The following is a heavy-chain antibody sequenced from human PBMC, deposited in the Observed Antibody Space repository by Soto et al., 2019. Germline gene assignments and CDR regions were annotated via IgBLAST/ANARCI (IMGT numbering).Heavy chain of an antibody. J-gene: IGHJ5*02. D-gene: IGHD2-2*01. CDR1: GYTFTSYG. CDR2: ISAYNGNT. V-gene: IGHV1-18*01. Sequence: GASVKVSCKASGYTFTSYGISWVRRAPGQGLEWMGWISAYNGNTNYAQKLQGRVTMTTDTSTSTAYMELRSLRSDDTAVYYCARRPCSSTSCYWWFDPWGQGTLVTVSS. CDR3: ARRPCSSTSCYWWFDP.